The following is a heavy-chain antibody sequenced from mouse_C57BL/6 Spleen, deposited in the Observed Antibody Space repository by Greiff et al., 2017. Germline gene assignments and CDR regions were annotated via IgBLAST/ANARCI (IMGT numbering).Heavy chain of an antibody. CDR3: ARNRHYGSSPYYAMDY. CDR2: IWSGGST. CDR1: GFSLPSNG. V-gene: IGHV2-2*01. D-gene: IGHD1-1*01. Sequence: VQRVESGPGLVQPSQSLSITCTVPGFSLPSNGVPWVRQSPGKGLEWLGVIWSGGSTDSNAAFISRLSISKDNSKSEVFFKMNSLQADDTAIYYCARNRHYGSSPYYAMDYWGQGPSVTVSS. J-gene: IGHJ4*01.